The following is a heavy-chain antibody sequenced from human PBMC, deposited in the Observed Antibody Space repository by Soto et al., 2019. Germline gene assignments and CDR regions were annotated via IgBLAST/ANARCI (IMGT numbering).Heavy chain of an antibody. CDR1: GGSFSGYY. CDR2: INHSGST. J-gene: IGHJ4*02. CDR3: ARVRVGATGYFDY. Sequence: SETLSLTCAVYGGSFSGYYWSWIRQPPGKGLEWIGEINHSGSTNYNPSLKSRVTISVDTSKNQFSLKLSSVTAADTAVYYCARVRVGATGYFDYWGQGTLVTVSS. V-gene: IGHV4-34*01. D-gene: IGHD1-26*01.